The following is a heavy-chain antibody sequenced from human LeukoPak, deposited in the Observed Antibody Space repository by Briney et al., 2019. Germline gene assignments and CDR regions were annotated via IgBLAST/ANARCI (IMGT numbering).Heavy chain of an antibody. CDR2: ISYDGSNK. CDR1: GFTFSSYA. V-gene: IGHV3-30-3*01. J-gene: IGHJ6*03. Sequence: GRSLRLSRAASGFTFSSYAMHWVRQAPGKGLEWVAVISYDGSNKYYADSVKGRFTISRDNSKNTLYLQMNSLRAEDTAVYYCARATLVVPAHKDVWGKGTTVTVSS. CDR3: ARATLVVPAHKDV. D-gene: IGHD2-2*01.